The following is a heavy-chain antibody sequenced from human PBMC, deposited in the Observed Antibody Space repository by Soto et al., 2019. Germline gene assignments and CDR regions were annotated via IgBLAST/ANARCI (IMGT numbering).Heavy chain of an antibody. V-gene: IGHV3-30*18. D-gene: IGHD3-9*01. CDR2: ISYDGSNK. CDR3: AKDLIGYYRPFDC. CDR1: GFTFSSYG. Sequence: PGGSLRLSCAASGFTFSSYGMHWVRQAPGKGLEWVAVISYDGSNKYYADSVKGRFTISRDNSKNTLYLQMNSLRAEDTAVYYCAKDLIGYYRPFDCWGQGTLVTVSS. J-gene: IGHJ4*02.